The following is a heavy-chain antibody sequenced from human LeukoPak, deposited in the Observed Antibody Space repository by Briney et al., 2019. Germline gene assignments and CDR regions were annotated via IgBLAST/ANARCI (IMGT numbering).Heavy chain of an antibody. V-gene: IGHV3-21*01. D-gene: IGHD5-12*01. CDR3: ARDLVATGDVGY. CDR2: ISSSSSYI. Sequence: GWSLTLSFTASGCTFSSYSMNWVRQAPGKGLERVSSISSSSSYIYYAASVKGRFTISRDNAKNSLYLQMNSLRAEDTAVYYCARDLVATGDVGYWGQGTLVTVSS. CDR1: GCTFSSYS. J-gene: IGHJ4*02.